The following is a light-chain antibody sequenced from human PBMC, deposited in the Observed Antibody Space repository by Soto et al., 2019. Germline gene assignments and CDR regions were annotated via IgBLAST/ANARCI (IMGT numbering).Light chain of an antibody. CDR1: QSVGSN. V-gene: IGKV3-15*01. CDR3: QQYNSWPPYMT. J-gene: IGKJ1*01. CDR2: GAS. Sequence: IVMTQSPATLSVSPGERATLSCRASQSVGSNLAWYQQKPGQAPTLLIYGASTRATGIPARFSGSGSGTEFTHTISSLQSEDFAIYFCQQYNSWPPYMTFGQGTKVEIK.